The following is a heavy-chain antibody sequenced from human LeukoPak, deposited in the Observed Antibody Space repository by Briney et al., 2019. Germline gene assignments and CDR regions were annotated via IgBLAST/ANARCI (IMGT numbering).Heavy chain of an antibody. J-gene: IGHJ4*02. CDR2: INQDGSDQ. Sequence: GGSLRLSCAASGFTFSTKWMSWVRQAPGKGLEWVATINQDGSDQYYVDSVKGRFTISRDNAKNSLDLQMNSLRAEDTAVYYCAKDYSSGRDFWGQGTLVTVSS. CDR1: GFTFSTKW. D-gene: IGHD3-22*01. CDR3: AKDYSSGRDF. V-gene: IGHV3-7*04.